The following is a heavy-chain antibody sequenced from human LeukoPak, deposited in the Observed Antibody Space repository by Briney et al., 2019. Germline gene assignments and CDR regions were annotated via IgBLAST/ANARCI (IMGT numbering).Heavy chain of an antibody. CDR1: GGSISSYY. CDR2: IYYSGST. J-gene: IGHJ5*02. CDR3: AKGLYNYGNYFDP. Sequence: SETLSLTCTVSGGSISSYYWSWIRQPPGKGLEWIGYIYYSGSTNYNPSLKSRVTISRDTSKNQFSLNLSSVTAADTAVYYCAKGLYNYGNYFDPWGQGALVTVSA. D-gene: IGHD5-18*01. V-gene: IGHV4-59*01.